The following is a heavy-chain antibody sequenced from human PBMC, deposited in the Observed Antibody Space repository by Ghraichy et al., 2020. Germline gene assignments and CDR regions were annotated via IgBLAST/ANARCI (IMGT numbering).Heavy chain of an antibody. CDR1: GFTFSSYS. V-gene: IGHV3-48*01. Sequence: GGSLRLSCAASGFTFSSYSMNWVRQAPGKGLEWVSYISSSISTIYYADSVKGRFTISRDNAKNSLYLQMNSLRAEDTAVYYCARERGSSSSGGVYYFDYWGLGTLVTVSS. D-gene: IGHD6-6*01. CDR2: ISSSISTI. J-gene: IGHJ4*02. CDR3: ARERGSSSSGGVYYFDY.